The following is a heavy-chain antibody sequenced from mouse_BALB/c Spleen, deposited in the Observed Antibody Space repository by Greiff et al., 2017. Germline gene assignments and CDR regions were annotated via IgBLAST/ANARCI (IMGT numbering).Heavy chain of an antibody. CDR1: GFTFSSYA. CDR3: ARGVYC. D-gene: IGHD6-2*01. J-gene: IGHJ2*01. CDR2: ISSGGST. V-gene: IGHV5-6-5*01. Sequence: EVKLQESGGDLVKPGGSLKLSCAASGFTFSSYAMSWVRQTPEKRLEWVASISSGGSTYYPDSVKGRFTISRDNARNILYLQMSSLRSEDTAMYYCARGVYCWGQGTTLTVSS.